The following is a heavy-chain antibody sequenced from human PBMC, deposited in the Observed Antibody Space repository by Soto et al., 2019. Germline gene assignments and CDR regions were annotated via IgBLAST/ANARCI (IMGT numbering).Heavy chain of an antibody. V-gene: IGHV4-4*07. Sequence: SETLSLTCTVSGGSISTFYWSWVRQPAGKGQEWIGRIFSSGSTSFNPSLESRVAMSVDTSKNHFSLNLSSVTAADMAVYYCAREGSYSAYNFAHGIQLWSFDFWGQGALVTVS. CDR1: GGSISTFY. CDR3: AREGSYSAYNFAHGIQLWSFDF. J-gene: IGHJ4*02. CDR2: IFSSGST. D-gene: IGHD5-12*01.